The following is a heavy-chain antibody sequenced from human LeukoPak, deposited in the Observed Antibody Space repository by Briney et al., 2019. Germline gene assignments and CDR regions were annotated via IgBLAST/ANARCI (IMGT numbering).Heavy chain of an antibody. CDR3: ARNRVLGSSGYYYFTN. CDR1: GYTFIGYY. CDR2: INPNSGGT. V-gene: IGHV1-2*02. D-gene: IGHD3-22*01. Sequence: ASVKVSCKASGYTFIGYYIYWVRQAPGQGLEWMGWINPNSGGTNYAQKFQGRVTMTRDTSISTAYMELSRLRSDDTAVYYCARNRVLGSSGYYYFTNWGQGTLVTVSS. J-gene: IGHJ4*02.